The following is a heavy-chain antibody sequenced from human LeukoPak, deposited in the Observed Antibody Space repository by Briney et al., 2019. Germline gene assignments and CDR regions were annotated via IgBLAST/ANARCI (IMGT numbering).Heavy chain of an antibody. CDR3: ARALRVDGSGSYYNRAFGYYMDV. CDR1: GGSISSGSYY. V-gene: IGHV4-61*02. CDR2: LYPSGST. Sequence: SETLSLTCTVSGGSISSGSYYWSWIRQPAGKGLEWIGLLYPSGSTNNSPSLKSRVTISVDTSKNQFSLKLSSMTAADTAVYYCARALRVDGSGSYYNRAFGYYMDVWGQGTTVTVSS. J-gene: IGHJ6*03. D-gene: IGHD3-10*01.